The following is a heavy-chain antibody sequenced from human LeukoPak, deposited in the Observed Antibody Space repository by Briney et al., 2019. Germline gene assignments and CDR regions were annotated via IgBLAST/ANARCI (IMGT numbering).Heavy chain of an antibody. CDR3: ARETYCSGGSCYYFDY. CDR2: ISGTSSYI. D-gene: IGHD2-15*01. V-gene: IGHV3-21*01. CDR1: GFTFSDYS. Sequence: GGSLRLSCAASGFTFSDYSMNWVRQAPGKGLEWVSSISGTSSYIYYADSVKGRFTISRDNAKNSLYLQMNSLRAEDTAVYYCARETYCSGGSCYYFDYWGQGTLVTVSS. J-gene: IGHJ4*02.